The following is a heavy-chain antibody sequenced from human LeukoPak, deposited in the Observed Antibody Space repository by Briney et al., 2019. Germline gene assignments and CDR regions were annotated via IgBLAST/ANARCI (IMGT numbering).Heavy chain of an antibody. V-gene: IGHV4-4*07. D-gene: IGHD3-3*01. CDR2: IYTSGST. Sequence: SETLSLTCAVYGGSFSGYYWSWIRQPAGKGLEWIGRIYTSGSTNYNPSLKSRVTMSVDTSKNQFSLKLSSVTAADTAVYYCARDRDFWSGYYTLHDAFDIWGQGTMVTVSS. CDR3: ARDRDFWSGYYTLHDAFDI. CDR1: GGSFSGYY. J-gene: IGHJ3*02.